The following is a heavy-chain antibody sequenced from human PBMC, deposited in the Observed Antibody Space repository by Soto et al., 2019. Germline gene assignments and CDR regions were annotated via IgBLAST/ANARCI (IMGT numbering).Heavy chain of an antibody. CDR2: IGGSGGST. J-gene: IGHJ5*02. V-gene: IGHV3-23*01. CDR3: AKDGGGAKVVVAATIRGAYDP. D-gene: IGHD1-26*01. Sequence: PGWSLRLSCAASGFMFSGYGMSWVLQAPGKGLEWVSAIGGSGGSTYYADSVRGRFTISRDNSKNTLYLHMNNLRGEGTAVYDCAKDGGGAKVVVAATIRGAYDPWGQGTLVTVSS. CDR1: GFMFSGYG.